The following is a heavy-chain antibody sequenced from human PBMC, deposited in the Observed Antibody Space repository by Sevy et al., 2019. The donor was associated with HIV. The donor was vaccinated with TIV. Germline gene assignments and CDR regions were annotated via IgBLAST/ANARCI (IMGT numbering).Heavy chain of an antibody. J-gene: IGHJ4*02. CDR3: ARGKSGYGYGLDY. CDR1: GFPVSSNY. Sequence: GGSLRLSCAASGFPVSSNYMSWVRQAPGKGLEWVSVIYSDGSTYHADPVKGRFTIFRDNSKNTLYLQMNSLRVEDTAVYYCARGKSGYGYGLDYWGQGTLVTVSS. D-gene: IGHD5-18*01. V-gene: IGHV3-66*01. CDR2: IYSDGST.